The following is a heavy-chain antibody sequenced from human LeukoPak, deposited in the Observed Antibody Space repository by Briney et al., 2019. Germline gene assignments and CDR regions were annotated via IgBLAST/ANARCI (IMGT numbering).Heavy chain of an antibody. V-gene: IGHV4-34*01. J-gene: IGHJ4*02. CDR3: ARGRGIDY. CDR2: INHSGST. Sequence: SETLSLTCAVYGGSFSGYYWSWIRQPPGKGLEWVGEINHSGSTNYNPSLKSRVTISVDTSKNQFSLKLSSVTAADTAVYYCARGRGIDYWGQGTLVTVSS. CDR1: GGSFSGYY. D-gene: IGHD3-16*01.